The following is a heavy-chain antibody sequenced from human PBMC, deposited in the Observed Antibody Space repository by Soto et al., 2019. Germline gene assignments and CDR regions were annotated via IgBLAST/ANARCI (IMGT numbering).Heavy chain of an antibody. CDR3: ETDIVLNWFDP. D-gene: IGHD2-15*01. Sequence: ASVKVSCKASGYTFTSYDINWVRQATGQGLGWMGWMNPNSGNTGYAQKFQGRVTMTRNTSISTAYMELSSLRSEDTAVDYCETDIVLNWFDPWGQGTLVTVSS. CDR1: GYTFTSYD. J-gene: IGHJ5*02. CDR2: MNPNSGNT. V-gene: IGHV1-8*01.